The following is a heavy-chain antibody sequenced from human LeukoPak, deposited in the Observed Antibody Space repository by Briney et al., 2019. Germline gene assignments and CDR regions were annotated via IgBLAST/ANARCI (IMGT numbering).Heavy chain of an antibody. V-gene: IGHV3-23*01. CDR2: IGSSGGGI. CDR3: VTDFNWGSAY. Sequence: PGGSLRLSCAASGFTFSSYTMIWVRQAPGKRLEWVSIIGSSGGGIHYADPVKGRFIISRDNSKNILSLQMNSLRAEDTATYYCVTDFNWGSAYWGQGTLVTVSS. J-gene: IGHJ4*02. CDR1: GFTFSSYT. D-gene: IGHD7-27*01.